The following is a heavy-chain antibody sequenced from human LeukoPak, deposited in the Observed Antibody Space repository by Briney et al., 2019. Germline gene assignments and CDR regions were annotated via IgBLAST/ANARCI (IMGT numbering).Heavy chain of an antibody. CDR1: GYTFTGYY. CDR3: ARESVDTAMAGGNWFDP. J-gene: IGHJ5*02. V-gene: IGHV1-2*02. Sequence: GASVKVSCKASGYTFTGYYMHWVRQAPGQGLEWMGWINPNSSGTNYAQKFQGRVTMTRDTSISTAYMGLSRLRSDDTAVYYCARESVDTAMAGGNWFDPWGQGTLVTVSS. CDR2: INPNSSGT. D-gene: IGHD5-18*01.